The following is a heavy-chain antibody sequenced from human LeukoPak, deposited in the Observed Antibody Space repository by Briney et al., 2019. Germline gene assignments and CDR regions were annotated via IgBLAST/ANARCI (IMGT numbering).Heavy chain of an antibody. J-gene: IGHJ6*02. D-gene: IGHD2-15*01. CDR1: GGSISSYY. V-gene: IGHV4-59*01. CDR2: IHYSGST. CDR3: ARDLLSGYYGMDV. Sequence: PSETLSLTCTVSGGSISSYYWSWIRQPPGKGLEWIGYIHYSGSTNYNPSLKSRVTISVDTSKNQFSLKLSSVTAADTAVYYCARDLLSGYYGMDVWGQGTTVTVSS.